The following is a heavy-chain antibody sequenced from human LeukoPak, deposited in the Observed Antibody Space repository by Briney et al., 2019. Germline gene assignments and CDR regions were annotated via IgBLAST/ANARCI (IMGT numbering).Heavy chain of an antibody. CDR1: GGSISSYY. V-gene: IGHV4-59*08. Sequence: PSETLSLTCTVSGGSISSYYWSWIRQPPGKGLEWIGYIYYSGSTNYNPSLKSRVTISVDTSKNQFSLKLNSVTAADTAVYYCARHRGIVYSYGSIIDYWGQGTLVTVSS. CDR2: IYYSGST. D-gene: IGHD5-18*01. CDR3: ARHRGIVYSYGSIIDY. J-gene: IGHJ4*02.